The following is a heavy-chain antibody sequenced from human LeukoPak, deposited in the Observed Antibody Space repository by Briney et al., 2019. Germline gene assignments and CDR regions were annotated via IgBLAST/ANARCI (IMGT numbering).Heavy chain of an antibody. Sequence: PSETLSLTCAVSGYSISSGYYWGRIRQPPGKGLEWIGSIYHSGSTYYNPSLKSRVTISVATSKHQFSLKLSSVTAADTAVYYCARHGSSIAARGAFDYWGQGTLVTVSS. CDR2: IYHSGST. D-gene: IGHD6-6*01. V-gene: IGHV4-38-2*01. CDR1: GYSISSGYY. J-gene: IGHJ4*02. CDR3: ARHGSSIAARGAFDY.